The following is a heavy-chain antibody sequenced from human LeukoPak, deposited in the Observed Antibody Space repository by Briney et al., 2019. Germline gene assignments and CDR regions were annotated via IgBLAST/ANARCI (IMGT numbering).Heavy chain of an antibody. CDR1: GGTFSSYA. D-gene: IGHD3-3*01. Sequence: GASVKDSCKASGGTFSSYAISWVRQAPGQGLEWMGGIIPIFGTANYAQKFQGRVTITTDESTSTAYMELSSLRSEDTAVYYCARGRITIFGHDAFDIWGQGTMVAVSS. J-gene: IGHJ3*02. V-gene: IGHV1-69*05. CDR2: IIPIFGTA. CDR3: ARGRITIFGHDAFDI.